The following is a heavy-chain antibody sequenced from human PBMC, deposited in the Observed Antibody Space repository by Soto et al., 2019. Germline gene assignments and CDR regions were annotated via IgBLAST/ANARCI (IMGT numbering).Heavy chain of an antibody. CDR2: IILIFGTA. Sequence: QVQLVQSGAEVKKPGSSVKVSCKASGGTFSSYAISWVRQAPGQGLEWMGGIILIFGTANYVQKFQGRVTITADESTSTAYMELSSLRTEDTDVYYCAREGRTVTDYYGMAVWGQGTTVTVSS. V-gene: IGHV1-69*01. D-gene: IGHD4-17*01. CDR3: AREGRTVTDYYGMAV. J-gene: IGHJ6*02. CDR1: GGTFSSYA.